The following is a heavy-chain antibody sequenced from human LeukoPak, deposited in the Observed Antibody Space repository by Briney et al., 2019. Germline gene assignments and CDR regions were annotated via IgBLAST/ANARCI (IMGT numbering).Heavy chain of an antibody. D-gene: IGHD6-6*01. CDR1: GFTFSSYA. V-gene: IGHV3-64*01. CDR3: AGGGSIAARPIDY. Sequence: GGSLRLSCAASGFTFSSYAMHWVRQAPGKGLEYVSAISSNGGSTYYANSVKGRFTISRDNSKNTLFLQMGSLRAEDMAVYYCAGGGSIAARPIDYWGQGTLVTVSS. J-gene: IGHJ4*02. CDR2: ISSNGGST.